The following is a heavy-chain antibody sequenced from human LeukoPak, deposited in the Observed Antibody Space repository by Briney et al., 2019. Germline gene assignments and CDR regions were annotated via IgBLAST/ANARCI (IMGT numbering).Heavy chain of an antibody. CDR3: ARRRMAALFGVVIGRKRVTPDFDY. V-gene: IGHV4-39*07. CDR2: IYYSGST. J-gene: IGHJ4*02. CDR1: GGSISSSSYY. D-gene: IGHD3-3*01. Sequence: SETLSLTCTVSGGSISSSSYYWGWIRQPPGKGLEWIGSIYYSGSTYYNPSLKSRVTISVDTSTNQFSLKLSSVTAADTAVYYRARRRMAALFGVVIGRKRVTPDFDYWGQGTLVTVSS.